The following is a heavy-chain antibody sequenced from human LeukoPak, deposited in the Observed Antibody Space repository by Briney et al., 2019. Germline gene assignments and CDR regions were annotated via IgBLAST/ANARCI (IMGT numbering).Heavy chain of an antibody. D-gene: IGHD7-27*01. CDR3: ARARTGNHYFDS. J-gene: IGHJ4*02. CDR1: GDSFSSNSAA. CDR2: TNYRSKWYS. V-gene: IGHV6-1*01. Sequence: HSQTLSLTCAISGDSFSSNSAAWNWIRQPPSRGLEWLGRTNYRSKWYSDYAVFVKSRVTINGDTSKNQFSLQLNSVTPEDTAVYFCARARTGNHYFDSWGQGTLVTVSS.